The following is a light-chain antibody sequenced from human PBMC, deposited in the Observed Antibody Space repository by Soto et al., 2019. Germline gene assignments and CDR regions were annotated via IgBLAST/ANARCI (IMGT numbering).Light chain of an antibody. J-gene: IGLJ1*01. V-gene: IGLV2-14*01. CDR2: AVT. Sequence: QSVLNPPASVSGSPGQSITISRTGTSSDIGGYNYVSWYQQDSGKAPKLIIYAVTDRPSGVSSRFSGSKSGNTAFLTISGLQAEDEADYYCTSYTRSSTYVFGTRTKVTVL. CDR1: SSDIGGYNY. CDR3: TSYTRSSTYV.